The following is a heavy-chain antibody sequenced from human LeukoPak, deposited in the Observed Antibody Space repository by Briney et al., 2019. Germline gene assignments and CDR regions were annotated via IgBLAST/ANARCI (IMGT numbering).Heavy chain of an antibody. J-gene: IGHJ5*02. Sequence: SVKVSCKASGGTFSSYTISWVRQAPGQGLEWMGRIIPILGIANYAQKFQGRVTITADKSTSTAYMELRSLRSDDTAVYYCARLLGRRFDPWGQGTLVTVSS. CDR2: IIPILGIA. V-gene: IGHV1-69*02. D-gene: IGHD2-21*01. CDR3: ARLLGRRFDP. CDR1: GGTFSSYT.